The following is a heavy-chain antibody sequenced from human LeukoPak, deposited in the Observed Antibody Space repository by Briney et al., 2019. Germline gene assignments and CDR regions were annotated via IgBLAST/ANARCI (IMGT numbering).Heavy chain of an antibody. J-gene: IGHJ4*02. V-gene: IGHV1-24*01. CDR1: GDTLIELS. D-gene: IGHD1-7*01. Sequence: ASVKVSCKVFGDTLIELSMHWVRQAPGKGLEWRGGFDPEDGETIYAQKFQGRVTMTEDTSTDTAYMELSSLRSEDTAVYYCATAGNWNYPLWRFFDYWGQGTLVTVSS. CDR3: ATAGNWNYPLWRFFDY. CDR2: FDPEDGET.